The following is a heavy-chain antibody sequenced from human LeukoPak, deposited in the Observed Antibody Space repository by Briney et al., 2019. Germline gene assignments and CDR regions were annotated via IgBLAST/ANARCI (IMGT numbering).Heavy chain of an antibody. Sequence: SETLSLTCAVYGGSFSGYYWSWIRQPPGKGLEWIGEINHSGSTNYNPSLKSRVTISVDTSKNQFSLKLSSVTAADTAVYYCASHYRYAFDNWGQGTLVTVSS. D-gene: IGHD3-16*02. J-gene: IGHJ3*02. CDR2: INHSGST. CDR1: GGSFSGYY. V-gene: IGHV4-34*01. CDR3: ASHYRYAFDN.